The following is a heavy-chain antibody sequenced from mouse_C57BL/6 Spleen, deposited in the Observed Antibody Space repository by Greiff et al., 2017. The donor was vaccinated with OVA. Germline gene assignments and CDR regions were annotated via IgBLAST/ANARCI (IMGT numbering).Heavy chain of an antibody. J-gene: IGHJ4*01. Sequence: EVKLMESEGGLVQPGSSMKLSCTASGFTFSDYYMAWVRQVPEKGLEWVANINYDGSSTYYLDSLKSRFIISRDNAKNILYLQMSSLKSEDTATYYCAREGNSHFLYAMDYWGHGTSVTVSS. CDR1: GFTFSDYY. V-gene: IGHV5-16*01. CDR3: AREGNSHFLYAMDY. CDR2: INYDGSST. D-gene: IGHD2-1*01.